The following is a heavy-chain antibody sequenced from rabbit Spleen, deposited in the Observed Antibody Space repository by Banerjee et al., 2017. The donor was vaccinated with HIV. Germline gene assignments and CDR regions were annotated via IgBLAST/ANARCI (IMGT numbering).Heavy chain of an antibody. CDR1: GFSFSSSYW. D-gene: IGHD1-1*01. V-gene: IGHV1S45*01. J-gene: IGHJ3*01. CDR3: ARDTSTSFSTYGMDL. CDR2: IYAGSSGNT. Sequence: QEQLVESGGGLVQPGGSLKLSCKASGFSFSSSYWICWVRQAPGKGLEWIACIYAGSSGNTYYASWAKGRFTISKTSSTTITLQVTSLTAADTATYFCARDTSTSFSTYGMDLWGQGTLVTVS.